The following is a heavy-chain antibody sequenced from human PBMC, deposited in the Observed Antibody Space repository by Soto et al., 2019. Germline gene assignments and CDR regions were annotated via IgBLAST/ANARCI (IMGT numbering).Heavy chain of an antibody. J-gene: IGHJ6*02. V-gene: IGHV3-53*01. D-gene: IGHD5-18*01. Sequence: EVQLVESGGGLIQPGGSLRLSCAASGFTVSDNYMSWVRQAPGKGLEWVSVIYRSGSTHYADSVKGRFTISRDNSKNTLYLQMNTLRAEDTDVYFCARELDSYGLVMDVWGQGTTVTVSS. CDR1: GFTVSDNY. CDR2: IYRSGST. CDR3: ARELDSYGLVMDV.